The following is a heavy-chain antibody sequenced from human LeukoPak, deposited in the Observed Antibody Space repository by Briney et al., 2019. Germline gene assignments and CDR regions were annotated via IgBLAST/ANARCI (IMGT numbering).Heavy chain of an antibody. Sequence: QPGGSLRLSCAASGFIFNNYGLVWVRQAPGKGLEWVSAISNDGGGTTYADFVKGRFSVSRDNSENTLFLQMNSLRAEDTALYYCAKGSSGYFFDLWGQGTLVTVSS. CDR3: AKGSSGYFFDL. V-gene: IGHV3-23*01. D-gene: IGHD3-22*01. CDR2: ISNDGGGT. CDR1: GFIFNNYG. J-gene: IGHJ4*02.